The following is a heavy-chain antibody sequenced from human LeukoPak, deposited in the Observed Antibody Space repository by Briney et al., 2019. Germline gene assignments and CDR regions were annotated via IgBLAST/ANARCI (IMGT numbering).Heavy chain of an antibody. J-gene: IGHJ4*02. CDR1: GFIFSSYA. Sequence: GGSLRLSCAASGFIFSSYAMSWVRQAPGKGLEWVSGISGIGVGSTYYVDYVKGRFTISRDNSKNTLYLQMNSLRAEDTALYYCARRAGAYSHPYDYWGQGTLVTVSS. V-gene: IGHV3-23*01. D-gene: IGHD4/OR15-4a*01. CDR2: ISGIGVGST. CDR3: ARRAGAYSHPYDY.